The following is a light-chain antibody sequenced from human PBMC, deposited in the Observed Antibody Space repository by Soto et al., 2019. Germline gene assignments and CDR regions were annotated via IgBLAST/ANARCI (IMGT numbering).Light chain of an antibody. CDR3: SSYTSSSTAV. V-gene: IGLV2-14*01. Sequence: QSVLTQPASVSGSPGQSITISCTGTSSDVGGYNYVSWYQQHPGKAPKLMIYEVSNRPSGVSNRFSGSKSGSTASLTISGLQAEDEADYYCSSYTSSSTAVFGGGTQLTVL. J-gene: IGLJ7*01. CDR2: EVS. CDR1: SSDVGGYNY.